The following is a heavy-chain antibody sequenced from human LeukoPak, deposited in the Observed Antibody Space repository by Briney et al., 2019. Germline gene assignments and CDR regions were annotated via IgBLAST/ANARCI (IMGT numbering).Heavy chain of an antibody. J-gene: IGHJ5*02. CDR1: GGSFSGYY. CDR3: ARHPSSGYSYVPRSHRNWFDP. Sequence: SETLSLTCAVYGGSFSGYYWSWIRQPPGKGLEWIGEINHSGSTNYNPSLKSRVTISVDTSKNQFSLKLSSVTAADTAVYYCARHPSSGYSYVPRSHRNWFDPWGQGTLVTVSS. D-gene: IGHD5-18*01. CDR2: INHSGST. V-gene: IGHV4-34*01.